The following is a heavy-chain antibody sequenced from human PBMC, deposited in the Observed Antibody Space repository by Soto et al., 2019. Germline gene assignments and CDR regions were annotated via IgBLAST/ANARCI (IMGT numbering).Heavy chain of an antibody. D-gene: IGHD1-26*01. CDR1: GFTFSTDW. CDR2: INNDGSDT. J-gene: IGHJ4*02. Sequence: EVQLVESGGGLVQPGGSLRLSCAASGFTFSTDWMHWVRQAPGKGLMWVSHINNDGSDTTYADSVKGRFTISRDNAKNTVYLQMNSLRAEDTAVYYCVRDDIGVGIDYWGLGTLVTVSS. CDR3: VRDDIGVGIDY. V-gene: IGHV3-74*03.